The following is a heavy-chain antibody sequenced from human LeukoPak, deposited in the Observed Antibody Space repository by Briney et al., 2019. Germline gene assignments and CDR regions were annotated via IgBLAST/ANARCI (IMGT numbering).Heavy chain of an antibody. CDR2: IHHDGRI. J-gene: IGHJ4*02. V-gene: IGHV4-39*07. CDR1: GGSISSSSYY. Sequence: SETLSLTCTVSGGSISSSSYYWGWIRQPPGKGLEWIGEIHHDGRINYNPSLKSRVTLSVDKSKNQFSLRLNSVTAADTAMYYCARSHDHLWGNYPDYWGQGTLVTVSS. D-gene: IGHD3-16*02. CDR3: ARSHDHLWGNYPDY.